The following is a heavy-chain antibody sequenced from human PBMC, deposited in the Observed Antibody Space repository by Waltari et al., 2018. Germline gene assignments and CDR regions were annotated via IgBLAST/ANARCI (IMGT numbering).Heavy chain of an antibody. CDR1: EGTFSSYY. CDR3: ARNLRGRDGYNSYAFDL. D-gene: IGHD5-12*01. J-gene: IGHJ3*01. Sequence: QVQLVQSGAEVKQSGSSVKVSCMAAEGTFSSYYISWVRQAPGQGLEWMGGIIPIFGTANYAQKFQGRVTISADESANTVYMQLSSLRFEDTAVYYCARNLRGRDGYNSYAFDLWGHGTQVSVSS. CDR2: IIPIFGTA. V-gene: IGHV1-69*19.